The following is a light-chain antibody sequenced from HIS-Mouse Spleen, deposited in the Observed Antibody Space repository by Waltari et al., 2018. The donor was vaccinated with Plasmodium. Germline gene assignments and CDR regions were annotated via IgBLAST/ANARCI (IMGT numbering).Light chain of an antibody. CDR1: QSVSSI. Sequence: EIVMTQSPATLSVSPGERATLSCRASQSVSSILAWYQQKPGQAPRLLIYGASTRATGIPARFSGSGSGTEFTLTISSLQSEDFAVYYCQQYNNWSFTFGPGTKVDIK. CDR3: QQYNNWSFT. CDR2: GAS. J-gene: IGKJ3*01. V-gene: IGKV3-15*01.